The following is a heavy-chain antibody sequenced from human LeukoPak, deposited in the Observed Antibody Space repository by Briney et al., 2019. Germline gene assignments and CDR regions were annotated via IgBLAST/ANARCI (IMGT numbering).Heavy chain of an antibody. CDR1: GGSISSYY. CDR2: IYTSGST. J-gene: IGHJ3*02. Sequence: SETLSLTCTVSGGSISSYYWSWLRQPAGKGLEWIGRIYTSGSTNYNPSLKSRVTMSVDTSKNQFSLKLSSVTAADTAVYYCAREIITIPTGAFDIWGQGTMVTVSS. CDR3: AREIITIPTGAFDI. D-gene: IGHD3-10*01. V-gene: IGHV4-4*07.